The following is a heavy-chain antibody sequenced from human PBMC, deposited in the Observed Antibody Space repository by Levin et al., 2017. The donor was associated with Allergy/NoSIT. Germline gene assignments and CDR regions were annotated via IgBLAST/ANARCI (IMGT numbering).Heavy chain of an antibody. Sequence: SETLSLTCTVSGGSISSGDYYWSWIRQPPGTGLEWIGYIYYSGSTYYNPSLKSRVTISVDTSKNQFSLKLSSVTAADTAVYYCARERGYCSGGSCYSPIDYWGQGTLVTVSS. V-gene: IGHV4-30-4*01. CDR2: IYYSGST. CDR1: GGSISSGDYY. D-gene: IGHD2-15*01. CDR3: ARERGYCSGGSCYSPIDY. J-gene: IGHJ4*02.